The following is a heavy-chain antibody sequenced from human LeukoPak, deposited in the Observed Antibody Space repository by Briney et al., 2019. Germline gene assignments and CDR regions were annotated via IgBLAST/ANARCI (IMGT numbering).Heavy chain of an antibody. D-gene: IGHD6-13*01. J-gene: IGHJ3*02. V-gene: IGHV4-30-4*08. Sequence: PSETLSLTCTVSGGSISSGDYCWSWIRQPPGKGLEWIGYIYYSGSTYYNPSLKSRVTISVDTSKNQFSLKLSSVTAADTAVYYCAEIAAAGTGAFDIWGQGTMVTVSS. CDR2: IYYSGST. CDR1: GGSISSGDYC. CDR3: AEIAAAGTGAFDI.